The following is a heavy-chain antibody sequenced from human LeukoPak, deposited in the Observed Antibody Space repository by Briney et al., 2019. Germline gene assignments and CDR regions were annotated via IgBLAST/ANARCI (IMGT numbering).Heavy chain of an antibody. J-gene: IGHJ4*02. D-gene: IGHD3-22*01. CDR1: GYTFTSYY. CDR3: ARGGYYYDSSGYLYYFDY. V-gene: IGHV1-46*01. Sequence: ASVKVSCKASGYTFTSYYMHWVRQAPGQGLEWMGIINPSGGSTSYAQKFQGRVTMTRDTSTSTVYMELSSLRSEDMAVYYCARGGYYYDSSGYLYYFDYWGQGTLVTVSS. CDR2: INPSGGST.